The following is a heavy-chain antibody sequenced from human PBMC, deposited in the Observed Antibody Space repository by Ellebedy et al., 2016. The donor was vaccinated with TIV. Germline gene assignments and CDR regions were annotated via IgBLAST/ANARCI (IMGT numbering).Heavy chain of an antibody. Sequence: GESLKISCAASGFTFSSYDMHWVRQATGKGLEWVSAIGTAGDTYDPGSVKGRFTISRENAKKSLYLQMNSLRAEDTAVYYCARATAGFDYWGQGTLVTVSS. CDR1: GFTFSSYD. J-gene: IGHJ4*02. V-gene: IGHV3-13*01. CDR3: ARATAGFDY. CDR2: IGTAGDT. D-gene: IGHD1-1*01.